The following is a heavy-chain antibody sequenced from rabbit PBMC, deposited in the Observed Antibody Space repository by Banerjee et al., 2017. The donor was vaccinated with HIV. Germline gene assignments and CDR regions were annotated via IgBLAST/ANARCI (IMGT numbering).Heavy chain of an antibody. CDR2: IYTDGTI. J-gene: IGHJ6*01. CDR3: ARGFGNENGAIYGMDL. Sequence: EESGGDLVKPEGSLTLTCTASGFSFSGSYWICWVRQAPGKGLELISCIYTDGTIYYASWAKGRFTISRTSSTTVTLQMTSLTAADTATHFCARGFGNENGAIYGMDLWGPGTLVTVS. V-gene: IGHV1S45*01. D-gene: IGHD2-1*01. CDR1: GFSFSGSYW.